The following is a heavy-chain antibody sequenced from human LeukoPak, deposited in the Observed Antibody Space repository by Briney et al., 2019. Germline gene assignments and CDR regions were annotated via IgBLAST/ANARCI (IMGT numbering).Heavy chain of an antibody. CDR2: IYYTGTT. J-gene: IGHJ4*02. CDR3: ARHIAVAAILSD. V-gene: IGHV4-59*08. Sequence: SETLSLTCTVSGASITSYYWSWIRQPPGKGLEWIGNIYYTGTTNYNPSLKTRVTISVDTSKKQFSLRLRSVTAADTAKYYCARHIAVAAILSDWVQGTLVTVPS. CDR1: GASITSYY. D-gene: IGHD6-19*01.